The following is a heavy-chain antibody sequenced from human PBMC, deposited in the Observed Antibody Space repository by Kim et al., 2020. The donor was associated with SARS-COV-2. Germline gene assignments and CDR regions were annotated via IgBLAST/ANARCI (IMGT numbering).Heavy chain of an antibody. CDR1: GFTFSSHA. D-gene: IGHD3-9*01. V-gene: IGHV3-23*01. Sequence: GGSLRLSCAASGFTFSSHAMSWVRQAPGKGLEWVSGISGTGGSTFYADSVKGRFVMSRDNSRNMLSLQMDSLTVEDTAIYYCATFDALTGYLGFDYWGQG. J-gene: IGHJ4*02. CDR2: ISGTGGST. CDR3: ATFDALTGYLGFDY.